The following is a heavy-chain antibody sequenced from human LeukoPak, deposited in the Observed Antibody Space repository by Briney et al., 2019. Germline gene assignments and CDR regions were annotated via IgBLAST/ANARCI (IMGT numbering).Heavy chain of an antibody. CDR1: GYTFTDYF. J-gene: IGHJ4*02. CDR3: ARVKKLMPELEF. Sequence: ASVKVSCKSSGYTFTDYFIHWVRQAPGQGLEWMGWINPNSSATKYAQKFQGRVSMTRDTSINTAYMDLTNLRSDDTAIFYCARVKKLMPELEFWGQGTLVTVSS. D-gene: IGHD2-2*01. CDR2: INPNSSAT. V-gene: IGHV1-2*02.